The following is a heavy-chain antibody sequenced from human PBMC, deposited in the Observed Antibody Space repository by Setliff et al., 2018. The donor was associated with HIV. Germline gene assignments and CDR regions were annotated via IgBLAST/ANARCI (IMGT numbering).Heavy chain of an antibody. V-gene: IGHV1-2*02. J-gene: IGHJ4*02. D-gene: IGHD3-9*01. Sequence: ASVKVSCKASGYTFTGYYRDGVRQAPGQGLEWMGWISPNSCGTNYAQKLQGRVTMTTDTSTGPAYMELRSLRSDDTAVYYCARVGGPYYDLLTGYYGAVDYWGQGTLVTVSS. CDR3: ARVGGPYYDLLTGYYGAVDY. CDR1: GYTFTGYY. CDR2: ISPNSCGT.